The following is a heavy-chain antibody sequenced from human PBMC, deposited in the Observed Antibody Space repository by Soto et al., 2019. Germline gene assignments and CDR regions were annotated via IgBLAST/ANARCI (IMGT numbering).Heavy chain of an antibody. Sequence: QVQLQESGPGLVKPSETLSLTCTVSGDSISTSYWSWIRQPPGKGLEWIASISYSEGTNYNPSLKSRLTISVDTSKNQFSLKLNSVTATDTAVYYCARSIGTAVWGIWGQGTMVTVSS. D-gene: IGHD6-6*01. CDR2: ISYSEGT. J-gene: IGHJ3*02. V-gene: IGHV4-59*08. CDR3: ARSIGTAVWGI. CDR1: GDSISTSY.